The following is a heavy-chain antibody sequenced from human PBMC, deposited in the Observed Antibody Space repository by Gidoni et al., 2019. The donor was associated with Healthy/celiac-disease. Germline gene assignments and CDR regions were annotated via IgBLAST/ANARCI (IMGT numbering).Heavy chain of an antibody. V-gene: IGHV4-34*01. J-gene: IGHJ4*02. CDR3: ARLVGYSSSDY. D-gene: IGHD6-13*01. Sequence: QVQLQQWGAGLLKPSETLSLNCAVYGGSFSGYYWSWIRQPPGKGLELIGEINHSGSTNYNPSLKSRVTISVDTSKNQFSLKLSSVTAADTAVYYCARLVGYSSSDYWGQGTLVTVSS. CDR1: GGSFSGYY. CDR2: INHSGST.